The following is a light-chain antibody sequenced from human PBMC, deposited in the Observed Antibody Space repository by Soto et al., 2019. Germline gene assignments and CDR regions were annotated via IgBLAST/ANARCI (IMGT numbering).Light chain of an antibody. J-gene: IGKJ4*01. Sequence: DIQMTQSPSSVSASVGDRVTITCRASQGISSWLDWYQQKPGKAPKLLIYAASSLQSGVPSRFSGSGSGTDFTLTISSLQPEDFATYYCQQANSGPLTFGGGTKVEIK. CDR3: QQANSGPLT. CDR2: AAS. CDR1: QGISSW. V-gene: IGKV1D-12*01.